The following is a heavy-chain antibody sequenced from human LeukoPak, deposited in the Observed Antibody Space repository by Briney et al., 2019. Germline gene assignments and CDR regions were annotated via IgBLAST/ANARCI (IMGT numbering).Heavy chain of an antibody. D-gene: IGHD3-9*01. CDR3: ARGLPYCDILTFDL. V-gene: IGHV1-8*01. CDR2: MNPNRGNT. Sequence: ASVKVSCKASGYTFTSYDINWVRQATGQGLEWVGWMNPNRGNTGYAQNFQGRVTMTRNNSISTAYMELGSLRYEGTAVYYCARGLPYCDILTFDLWGQGTLVTVSS. CDR1: GYTFTSYD. J-gene: IGHJ5*02.